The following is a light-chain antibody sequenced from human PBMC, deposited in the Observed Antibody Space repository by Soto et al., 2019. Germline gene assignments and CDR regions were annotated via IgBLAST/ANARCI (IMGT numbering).Light chain of an antibody. CDR1: SSDIGTYNY. J-gene: IGLJ1*01. CDR3: YSCSSSSGTRYV. CDR2: DVS. V-gene: IGLV2-14*03. Sequence: QSALTQPASVSGSPGQSITISCTGTSSDIGTYNYVSWYQQHPGQAPKLMIYDVSNRPSGVSDRFSGSKSGNTASLTISGLQAEDEADYYCYSCSSSSGTRYVFGTGTKVTVL.